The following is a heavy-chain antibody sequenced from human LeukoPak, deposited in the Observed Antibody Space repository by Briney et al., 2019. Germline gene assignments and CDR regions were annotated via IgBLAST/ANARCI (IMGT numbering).Heavy chain of an antibody. Sequence: PGGSLRLSCAASGFTFSGSAMHWVRQASGRGLEWLGRIRSKANSYATAYAASVKGRFTISRDDSKNTAYLQMNSLKTEDTAVYYCTRVLRYNWFDPWGQGTLVTVSS. V-gene: IGHV3-73*01. CDR2: IRSKANSYAT. CDR3: TRVLRYNWFDP. CDR1: GFTFSGSA. J-gene: IGHJ5*02. D-gene: IGHD3-3*01.